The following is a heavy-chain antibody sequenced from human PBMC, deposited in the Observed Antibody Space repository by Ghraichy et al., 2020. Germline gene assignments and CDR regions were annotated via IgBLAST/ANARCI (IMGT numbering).Heavy chain of an antibody. CDR3: ATRWQTSMPAFDY. J-gene: IGHJ4*02. V-gene: IGHV3-7*01. CDR1: GFTFSNYW. Sequence: GESLNISCAASGFTFSNYWMTWYRQAPGKGLEWVGIIKPDGSEEFYVDSVEGRFTISRDNAKDSLYLQMDSLRAEDTAVYYCATRWQTSMPAFDYWGQGILVTVSS. CDR2: IKPDGSEE. D-gene: IGHD5-24*01.